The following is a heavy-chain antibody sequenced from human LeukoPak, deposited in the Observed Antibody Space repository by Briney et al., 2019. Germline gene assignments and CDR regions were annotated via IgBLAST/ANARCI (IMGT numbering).Heavy chain of an antibody. CDR3: ARGDGYNSYDY. V-gene: IGHV1-8*03. Sequence: ASVKVSCKASGYTFTSYDINWGRQATGQGLEWMGWMNPNSGNTGYAQKFQGRVTITRNTSISTAYMELSSLRYEDTAVYSCARGDGYNSYDYWGQGTLVTVSS. CDR2: MNPNSGNT. D-gene: IGHD5-24*01. CDR1: GYTFTSYD. J-gene: IGHJ4*02.